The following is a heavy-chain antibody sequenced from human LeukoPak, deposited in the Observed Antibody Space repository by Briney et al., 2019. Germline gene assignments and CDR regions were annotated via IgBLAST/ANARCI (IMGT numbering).Heavy chain of an antibody. CDR3: ARDIVSPDDY. J-gene: IGHJ4*02. CDR2: INPNSGGT. D-gene: IGHD2-15*01. CDR1: GYTFTSYD. V-gene: IGHV1-2*02. Sequence: ASVKVSCKASGYTFTSYDINWVRQATGQGLEWMGWINPNSGGTNYAQKFQGRVTMTRDTSISTAYMELSRLRSDDTAVYYCARDIVSPDDYWGQGTLVTVSS.